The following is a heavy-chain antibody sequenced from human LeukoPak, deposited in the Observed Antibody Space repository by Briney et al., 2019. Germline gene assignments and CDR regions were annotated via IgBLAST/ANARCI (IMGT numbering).Heavy chain of an antibody. Sequence: GRSLRLSCAASGFTFSSYGMHWVRQAPGKGLEWVAVISYDGSNKYYADSVKGRFTISRDNSKNTLYLQMNSLRAEDTAVYYCARATNWNYDCWGQGTLVTVSS. V-gene: IGHV3-30*03. CDR3: ARATNWNYDC. CDR2: ISYDGSNK. J-gene: IGHJ4*02. CDR1: GFTFSSYG. D-gene: IGHD1-7*01.